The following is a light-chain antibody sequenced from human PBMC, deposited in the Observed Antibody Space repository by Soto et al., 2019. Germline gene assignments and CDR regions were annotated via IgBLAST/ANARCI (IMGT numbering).Light chain of an antibody. Sequence: QSALTQPASVSGSPGQSITISCTGTNSDIGNYNYVSWYQQHPGKAPKLMIYEVSNRPSGVSNRFSGSKSGNTASLTISGFQAEDEADYYCSSYTSSSTMNYVFGTGTKVTVL. CDR3: SSYTSSSTMNYV. CDR1: NSDIGNYNY. CDR2: EVS. J-gene: IGLJ1*01. V-gene: IGLV2-14*01.